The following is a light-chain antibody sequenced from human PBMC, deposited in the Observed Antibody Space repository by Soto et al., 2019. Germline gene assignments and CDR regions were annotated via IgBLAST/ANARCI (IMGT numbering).Light chain of an antibody. CDR3: QHLIRYPLP. J-gene: IGKJ5*01. Sequence: DIQLTQSPSFLSASVGDRVTITCRASQGLSSDLAWYQQKPGKAPKLLIYAASTLQSGVPSRFSGSGSGTEFTLTISSLQPEECATYYCQHLIRYPLPFGKGPRLEIK. CDR1: QGLSSD. CDR2: AAS. V-gene: IGKV1-9*01.